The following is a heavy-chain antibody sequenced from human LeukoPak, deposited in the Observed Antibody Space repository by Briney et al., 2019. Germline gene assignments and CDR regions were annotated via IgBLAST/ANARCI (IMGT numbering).Heavy chain of an antibody. Sequence: ASVKVSCKASGYTFTGYYMHWVRQAPGQGLEWMGWINPNSGGTNYAQKFQGRVTMTRDTSISTAYMELSSLRSDDTAVYYCTTGKIYCSTTSCSDDYWGQGTLVTVSS. D-gene: IGHD2-2*01. CDR2: INPNSGGT. V-gene: IGHV1-2*02. CDR3: TTGKIYCSTTSCSDDY. CDR1: GYTFTGYY. J-gene: IGHJ4*02.